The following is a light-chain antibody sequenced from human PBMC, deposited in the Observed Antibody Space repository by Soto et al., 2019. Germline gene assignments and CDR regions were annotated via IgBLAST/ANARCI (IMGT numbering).Light chain of an antibody. V-gene: IGKV3-20*01. Sequence: EIVLTQSPGTLSLSPGERATLSCRASQSVSSSHLAWYQQKPGQAPRLLIYGASSRATGIPDRFSGSGSGTDYTLTISRLEPEDFAVYYCQQYGSSPLTFGGGTKVDTK. J-gene: IGKJ4*01. CDR3: QQYGSSPLT. CDR2: GAS. CDR1: QSVSSSH.